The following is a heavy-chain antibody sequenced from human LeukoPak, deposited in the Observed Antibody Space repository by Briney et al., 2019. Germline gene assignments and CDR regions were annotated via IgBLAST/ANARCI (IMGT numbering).Heavy chain of an antibody. CDR1: GYTFTGYY. D-gene: IGHD3-10*01. Sequence: VASVKVSCKASGYTFTGYYMQWVRQAPGQGLEWMGWINPNSGGTNYAQKFQDRVTMTRDTSVSTAYMQLSRLRSDDTAVYYCARENSGYAGGLGNYYYMDVWGKGTTVTVSS. V-gene: IGHV1-2*02. CDR2: INPNSGGT. CDR3: ARENSGYAGGLGNYYYMDV. J-gene: IGHJ6*03.